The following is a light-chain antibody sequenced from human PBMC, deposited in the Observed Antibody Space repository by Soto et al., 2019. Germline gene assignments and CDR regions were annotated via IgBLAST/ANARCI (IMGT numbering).Light chain of an antibody. V-gene: IGLV2-14*01. CDR2: DVT. CDR3: SSYTSSSTLV. J-gene: IGLJ1*01. Sequence: QSALTQPAFVSGSPGQSITISCTGTSTDVGGYNFVSWYQQHPGKVPKLMIYDVTNRPSGVSNRFSGSKSGNTASLTISGLQAEDEADYYRSSYTSSSTLVFGTGTKVTVL. CDR1: STDVGGYNF.